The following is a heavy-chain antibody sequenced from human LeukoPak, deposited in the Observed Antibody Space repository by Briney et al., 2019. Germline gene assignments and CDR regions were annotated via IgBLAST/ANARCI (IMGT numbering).Heavy chain of an antibody. D-gene: IGHD6-13*01. Sequence: GGSLRLSCAASGFTFSSYWMHWVRQAPGKGLLWVSLINSDGNNRGYADYVKGRFTVSRDNAKNTLYLQMNSLRAEDTAVYYCARDAGYSISLWGQGTLVTVSS. J-gene: IGHJ4*02. CDR2: INSDGNNR. CDR3: ARDAGYSISL. CDR1: GFTFSSYW. V-gene: IGHV3-74*01.